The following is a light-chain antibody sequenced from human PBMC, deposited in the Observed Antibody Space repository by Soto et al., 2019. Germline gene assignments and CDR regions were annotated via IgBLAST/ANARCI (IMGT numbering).Light chain of an antibody. Sequence: EIVLTQSPATLSLSPGEGATLSCRASHSVASTYLAWYQQKPGLAPRLIIYGASNSASGTPDRFSGGGSGTDFTLTISRLEPEDFAVYYCQQYGSSSFTVGKGTKLEIK. V-gene: IGKV3-20*01. J-gene: IGKJ2*01. CDR2: GAS. CDR3: QQYGSSSFT. CDR1: HSVASTY.